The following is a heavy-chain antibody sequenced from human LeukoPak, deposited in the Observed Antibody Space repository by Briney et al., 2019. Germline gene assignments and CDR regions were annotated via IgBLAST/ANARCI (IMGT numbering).Heavy chain of an antibody. Sequence: ASVKLFCKASGYTFTSYDINWVRQATGQGLEWMGWMNPNSGNTGYAQKLQGRVAMTKNTSISTAYMELSSLRSEDTAVYYCARGPYHYDSSGHYYINYWGQGTLVTVSS. CDR1: GYTFTSYD. J-gene: IGHJ4*02. V-gene: IGHV1-8*01. D-gene: IGHD3-22*01. CDR3: ARGPYHYDSSGHYYINY. CDR2: MNPNSGNT.